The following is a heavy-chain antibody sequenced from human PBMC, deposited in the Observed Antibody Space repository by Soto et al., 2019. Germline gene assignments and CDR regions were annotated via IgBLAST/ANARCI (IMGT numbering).Heavy chain of an antibody. CDR2: IYPGDSDT. Sequence: EVQLVQSGAEVKKPGESLKISCQGSGYMFSNYWIGWVRQMPGKGLEWMGIIYPGDSDTRCSPSFQGQVTISADKSINTAYPQWSSLKASDTAMYYCARGARRGMATTQTDCWGQGTMVTVSS. J-gene: IGHJ4*02. D-gene: IGHD5-12*01. CDR3: ARGARRGMATTQTDC. V-gene: IGHV5-51*01. CDR1: GYMFSNYW.